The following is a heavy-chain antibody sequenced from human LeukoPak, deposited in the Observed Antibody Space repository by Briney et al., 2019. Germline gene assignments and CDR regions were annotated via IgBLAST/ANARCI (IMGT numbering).Heavy chain of an antibody. CDR2: IYYSGST. D-gene: IGHD6-13*01. J-gene: IGHJ4*02. Sequence: SETLSLTCTVSGGSISSGGYYWSWIRQHPGKGLEWIGYIYYSGSTYYNPSLKSRVTISVDKSRNHFSLNLSSVTAADTAVYYCARDRSLAGWGQGTLVTVSS. CDR1: GGSISSGGYY. CDR3: ARDRSLAG. V-gene: IGHV4-31*03.